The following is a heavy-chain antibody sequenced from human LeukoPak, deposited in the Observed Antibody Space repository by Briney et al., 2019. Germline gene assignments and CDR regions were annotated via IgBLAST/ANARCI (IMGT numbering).Heavy chain of an antibody. CDR1: GFTFSSYS. J-gene: IGHJ4*02. V-gene: IGHV3-23*01. Sequence: GGSLRLSCAASGFTFSSYSMSWVRQAPGKGLEWVSVISGSGDNTYYADSVKGRFTISRDNSKNTLYLQMNSLRAEDTAVYYCAKARTHEYSNYNYWGQGTLVTVSS. D-gene: IGHD4-11*01. CDR3: AKARTHEYSNYNY. CDR2: ISGSGDNT.